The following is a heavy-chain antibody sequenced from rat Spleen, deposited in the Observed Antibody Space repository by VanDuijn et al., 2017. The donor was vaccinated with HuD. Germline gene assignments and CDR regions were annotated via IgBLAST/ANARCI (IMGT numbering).Heavy chain of an antibody. Sequence: EVQLQESGPGLVKPSQSLSLTCSVTTYSINSIYWAWVRQTPKKGLEWVASISYEGSTTYYGDSVKGRFTISRDNAKKTLYLQMNGLRSEDTATYYCARHNTNYYVMDAWGQGASVTVSS. CDR2: ISYEGSTT. J-gene: IGHJ4*01. CDR1: TYSINSIY. D-gene: IGHD1-10*01. V-gene: IGHV5-22*01. CDR3: ARHNTNYYVMDA.